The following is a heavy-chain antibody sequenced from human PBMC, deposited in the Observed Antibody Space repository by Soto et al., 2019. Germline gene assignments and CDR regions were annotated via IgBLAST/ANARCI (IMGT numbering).Heavy chain of an antibody. J-gene: IGHJ6*03. V-gene: IGHV4-34*01. CDR2: INHSGST. CDR1: GGSFSGYY. CDR3: ARAPPELYYYYMDV. Sequence: SETLSLTCAVYGGSFSGYYWSWIRQPPGKGLEWIGEINHSGSTNYNPSLKSRVTISVDTSKNQFSLKLSSVTAADTAVYYCARAPPELYYYYMDVWGKGTTVTVSS.